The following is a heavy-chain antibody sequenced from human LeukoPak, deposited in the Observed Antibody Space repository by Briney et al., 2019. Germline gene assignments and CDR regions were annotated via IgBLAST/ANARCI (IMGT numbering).Heavy chain of an antibody. CDR1: GYTFTGYY. D-gene: IGHD3-10*01. V-gene: IGHV1-69*13. J-gene: IGHJ5*02. CDR2: IIPIFGTA. Sequence: SVKASCKASGYTFTGYYMHWVRQAPGQGLEWMGGIIPIFGTANYAQKFQGRVTITADESTNTAYIELSSLRSEDTAVYYCARDIYGVSGNLHWFDPWGQGTLVTVSS. CDR3: ARDIYGVSGNLHWFDP.